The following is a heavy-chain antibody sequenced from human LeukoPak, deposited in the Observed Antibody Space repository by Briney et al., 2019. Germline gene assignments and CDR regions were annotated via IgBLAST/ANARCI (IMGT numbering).Heavy chain of an antibody. Sequence: ASGKVSCKASGYTFTSYALHWVRQAPGQGLEWMGWINAGNGNTKYSQKFQGRVTITRDTSASTADMELSSLRSEDAAVYYCARDHYYDSSGAVAFDIWGQGTMVTVSS. D-gene: IGHD3-22*01. CDR1: GYTFTSYA. CDR3: ARDHYYDSSGAVAFDI. CDR2: INAGNGNT. V-gene: IGHV1-3*01. J-gene: IGHJ3*02.